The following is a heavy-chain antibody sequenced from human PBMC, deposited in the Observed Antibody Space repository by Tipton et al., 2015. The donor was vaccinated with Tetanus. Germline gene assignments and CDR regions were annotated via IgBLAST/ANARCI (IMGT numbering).Heavy chain of an antibody. Sequence: SLRLSCAASGFTFSSYSMNWVRQAPGKGLEWVSYISSSSSTIYYADSVKGRFTISRDNAKNSLYLQMNSLRDEDTAVYYCASELRAARGVYYYYGMDVWGQGTTVTVSS. J-gene: IGHJ6*02. CDR2: ISSSSSTI. CDR1: GFTFSSYS. V-gene: IGHV3-48*02. D-gene: IGHD3-16*01. CDR3: ASELRAARGVYYYYGMDV.